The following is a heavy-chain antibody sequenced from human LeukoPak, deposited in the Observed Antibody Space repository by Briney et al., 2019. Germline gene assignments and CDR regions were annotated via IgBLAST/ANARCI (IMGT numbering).Heavy chain of an antibody. J-gene: IGHJ4*02. Sequence: GGSLRLSCAASGFTFITDWMHWVRQAPGKGLVWVSSNNSDGSTTTYADSVRGRFTISRDNAKNMVYLQMNSLRAEDTAVYYCARAFGSGSQVINYFDFWGQGTLVTVSS. V-gene: IGHV3-74*01. CDR1: GFTFITDW. CDR3: ARAFGSGSQVINYFDF. CDR2: NNSDGSTT. D-gene: IGHD3-10*01.